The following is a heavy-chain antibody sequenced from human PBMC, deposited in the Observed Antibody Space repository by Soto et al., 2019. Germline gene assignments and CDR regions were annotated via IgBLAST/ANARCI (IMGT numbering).Heavy chain of an antibody. V-gene: IGHV3-48*03. D-gene: IGHD3-10*01. CDR3: ARGAGWFGAAAQNWFDP. CDR1: GFTFSSYE. J-gene: IGHJ5*02. CDR2: ISSSGSTI. Sequence: LRLSCAASGFTFSSYEMNWVRQAPGKGLEWVSYISSSGSTIYYADSVKGRFTISRDNAKNSLYLQMNSLRAEDTAVYYCARGAGWFGAAAQNWFDPWGQGTLVTVSS.